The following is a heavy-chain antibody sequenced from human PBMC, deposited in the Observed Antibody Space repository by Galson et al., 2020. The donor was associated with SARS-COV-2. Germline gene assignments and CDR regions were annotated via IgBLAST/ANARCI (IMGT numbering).Heavy chain of an antibody. V-gene: IGHV3-30*01. Sequence: GESLKISCAASGFTFSSYAMHWVRQAPGKGLEWVAVISYDGSNKYYADSVKGRFTISRDNSKNTLYLQMNSLRAEDTAVYYCARDAADTAMVSFDCWGQGTLVTVSS. CDR2: ISYDGSNK. D-gene: IGHD5-18*01. CDR3: ARDAADTAMVSFDC. J-gene: IGHJ4*02. CDR1: GFTFSSYA.